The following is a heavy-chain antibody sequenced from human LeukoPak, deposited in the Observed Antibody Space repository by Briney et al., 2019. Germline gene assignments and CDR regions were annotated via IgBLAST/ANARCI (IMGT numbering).Heavy chain of an antibody. CDR1: GFAFHIYG. D-gene: IGHD1/OR15-1a*01. Sequence: GGSLRLSCAASGFAFHIYGMRWVRQAPGKGLGWVAFIWADGTRQFYADSVKGRFTISRDNSNYTVYLHMNSLKAEDAALYYCVRDRNNNYFDYWGQGTLLTVSS. CDR3: VRDRNNNYFDY. J-gene: IGHJ4*02. V-gene: IGHV3-33*01. CDR2: IWADGTRQ.